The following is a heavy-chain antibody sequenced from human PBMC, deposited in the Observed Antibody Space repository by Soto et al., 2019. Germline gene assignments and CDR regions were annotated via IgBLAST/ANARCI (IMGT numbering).Heavy chain of an antibody. V-gene: IGHV3-48*02. J-gene: IGHJ4*02. Sequence: GGSLRLSCAASGFTFSSYSMNWVRQAPGKGLEWVSYISSSSSTIYYADSVKGRFTISRDNAKNSLYLQMNSLRDEDTAVYYCARDAYYDFWSGYSGIFAYWGQGTLVTVSS. CDR1: GFTFSSYS. CDR2: ISSSSSTI. D-gene: IGHD3-3*01. CDR3: ARDAYYDFWSGYSGIFAY.